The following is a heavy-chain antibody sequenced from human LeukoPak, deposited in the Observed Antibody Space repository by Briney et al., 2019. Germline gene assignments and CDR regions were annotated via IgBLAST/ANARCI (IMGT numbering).Heavy chain of an antibody. Sequence: GGSLRLSCAASGFTFSSYAMSWVRQAPGKGLEWVSAISGSGGSTYYADSVKGRFTISRDNSKNTLYLQMNSLRAEDTAVHYCARGPSDCTNGVCSPADYWGQGTLVTVSS. V-gene: IGHV3-23*01. CDR1: GFTFSSYA. CDR3: ARGPSDCTNGVCSPADY. CDR2: ISGSGGST. J-gene: IGHJ4*02. D-gene: IGHD2-8*01.